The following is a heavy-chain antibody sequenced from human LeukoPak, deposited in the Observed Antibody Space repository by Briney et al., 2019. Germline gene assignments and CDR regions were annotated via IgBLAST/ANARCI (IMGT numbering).Heavy chain of an antibody. CDR2: IYHSGST. CDR1: GYFISTGYY. Sequence: SETLSLTCTVSGYFISTGYYWGWIRQPPGKGLEWIGSIYHSGSTYYKSSLKSRVTISVDTSKNQFSLNLSSVTAADTAVYYCARLITAFQAFDSWGQGTLVTVSS. D-gene: IGHD3-16*01. V-gene: IGHV4-38-2*02. CDR3: ARLITAFQAFDS. J-gene: IGHJ4*02.